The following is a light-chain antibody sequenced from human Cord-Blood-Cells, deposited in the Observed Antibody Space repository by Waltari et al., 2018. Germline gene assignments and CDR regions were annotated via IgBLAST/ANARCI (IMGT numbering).Light chain of an antibody. CDR2: RNK. V-gene: IGLV1-47*01. CDR3: AAWDDSLSGPGV. Sequence: QSVLTQPPSASGTPGQRVTISCSGSSSNIGSNYVYWYQQLPGTAPKLLIYRNKPRPSGVPDRFSGSKSGTSASLAISGRRSEDEADYYCAAWDDSLSGPGVFGGGTKLTVL. J-gene: IGLJ3*02. CDR1: SSNIGSNY.